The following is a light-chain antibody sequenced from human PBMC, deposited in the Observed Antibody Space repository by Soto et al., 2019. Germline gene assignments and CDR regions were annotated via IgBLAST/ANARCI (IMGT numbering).Light chain of an antibody. CDR3: QAGDSIVV. Sequence: SYELTQPPSVSVSPGQTASITCSGAKLGDKYACWYQQKPGQSPVLVIYQDSKRPSGIPERFSGSNSGNTATLTISGTQAMDEADYYCQAGDSIVVFGGGTKLTVL. J-gene: IGLJ2*01. CDR1: KLGDKY. V-gene: IGLV3-1*01. CDR2: QDS.